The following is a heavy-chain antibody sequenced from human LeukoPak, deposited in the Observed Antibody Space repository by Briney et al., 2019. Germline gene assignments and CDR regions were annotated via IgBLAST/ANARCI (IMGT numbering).Heavy chain of an antibody. CDR3: AKDTSYYYDSSGYLFDY. Sequence: GGSLRLSCAASGFTFSSYAMSWVRQAPGKGLKWVSAISGSGGSTYYADSVKGRFTISRDNSKNTLYLQMNGLRAEDTAVYYCAKDTSYYYDSSGYLFDYWGQGTLVTVSS. D-gene: IGHD3-22*01. V-gene: IGHV3-23*01. J-gene: IGHJ4*02. CDR1: GFTFSSYA. CDR2: ISGSGGST.